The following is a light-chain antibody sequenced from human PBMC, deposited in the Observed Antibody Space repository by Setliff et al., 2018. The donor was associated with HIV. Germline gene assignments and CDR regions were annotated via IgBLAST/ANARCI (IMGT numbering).Light chain of an antibody. Sequence: QSALAQPASVSGSPGQSITISCTGTSRDVSGYNYVSWYQQHPGKAPKLIIYEFRNRPSGVSNRFSVSKSGNTASLTISGLQTEDEADYYCSSYAITNTLPFGTGTKVTVL. CDR3: SSYAITNTLP. CDR2: EFR. J-gene: IGLJ1*01. V-gene: IGLV2-14*01. CDR1: SRDVSGYNY.